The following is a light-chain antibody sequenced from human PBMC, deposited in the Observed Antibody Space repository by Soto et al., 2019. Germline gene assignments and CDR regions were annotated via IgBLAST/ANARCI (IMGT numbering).Light chain of an antibody. CDR3: QQYHTSPIT. J-gene: IGKJ5*01. V-gene: IGKV3-20*01. Sequence: ENVLTQSPGTLSLSPGDRATLSCRASQSFSSSYLAWYQQKPGQAPRLLIYGASIRATGIPDRFSGSGSGTDFTLTIIRLEPEDFAVYYCQQYHTSPITFGQGTRLEIK. CDR1: QSFSSSY. CDR2: GAS.